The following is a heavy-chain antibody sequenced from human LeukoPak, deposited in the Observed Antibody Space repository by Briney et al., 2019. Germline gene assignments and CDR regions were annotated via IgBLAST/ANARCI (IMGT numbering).Heavy chain of an antibody. D-gene: IGHD3-10*01. CDR3: ARAGQEWFGELGFDQ. CDR1: GAPISSYY. J-gene: IGHJ4*02. Sequence: PSETLSLTCTVSGAPISSYYWSWVRQAPGKGLEWVANIKQDGSEKNYVESVKGRFTISRDNAKNSLYLQTNSLRAEDTAVYYCARAGQEWFGELGFDQWGQGTLVIVSS. V-gene: IGHV3-7*01. CDR2: IKQDGSEK.